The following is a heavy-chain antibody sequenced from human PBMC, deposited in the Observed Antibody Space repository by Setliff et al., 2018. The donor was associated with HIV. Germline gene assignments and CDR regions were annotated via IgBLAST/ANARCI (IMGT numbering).Heavy chain of an antibody. Sequence: PSETLSLTCTVSGGSISSGGYYWSWIRQHPGKGLEWIGYIYYSGSTDYNPSLKSRVTISVDMSKNQFSLRLTSVTAADTAMYYCARHDFWSGYHNWFDPWGQGTLVTVSS. V-gene: IGHV4-39*01. J-gene: IGHJ5*02. CDR1: GGSISSGGYY. D-gene: IGHD3-3*01. CDR3: ARHDFWSGYHNWFDP. CDR2: IYYSGST.